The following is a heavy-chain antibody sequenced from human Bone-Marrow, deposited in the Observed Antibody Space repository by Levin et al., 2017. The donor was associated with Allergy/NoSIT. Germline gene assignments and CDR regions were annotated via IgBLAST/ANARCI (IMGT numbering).Heavy chain of an antibody. D-gene: IGHD2-15*01. Sequence: GGSLRLSCTASGFTFGDYAMNWVRQAPGKGLEWVGCIRNKAYRGTTAYAASVEGRFTISRDDSKSIVYLQMNSLKTEDTGVYYCSRRVGYCSGVSCYDYWGQGTLVTVTS. CDR2: IRNKAYRGTT. V-gene: IGHV3-49*04. J-gene: IGHJ4*02. CDR1: GFTFGDYA. CDR3: SRRVGYCSGVSCYDY.